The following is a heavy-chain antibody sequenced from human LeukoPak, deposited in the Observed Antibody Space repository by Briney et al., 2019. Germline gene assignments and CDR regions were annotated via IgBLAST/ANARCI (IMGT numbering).Heavy chain of an antibody. J-gene: IGHJ4*02. CDR3: ARDPGAFPYFFDS. CDR2: ITGSGDWA. D-gene: IGHD4/OR15-4a*01. V-gene: IGHV3-23*01. CDR1: GLTFSSYA. Sequence: GGSLRLSCAASGLTFSSYAMMWLRQAPGQGLEWVSAITGSGDWALYADSVKGRFTISRDNSKNTLYLQMHSLRVEDTAVYFCARDPGAFPYFFDSWGQGTLVTVSS.